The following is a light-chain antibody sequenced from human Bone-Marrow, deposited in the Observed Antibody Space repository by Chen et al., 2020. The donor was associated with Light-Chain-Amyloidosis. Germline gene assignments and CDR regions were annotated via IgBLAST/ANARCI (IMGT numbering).Light chain of an antibody. CDR1: NIGSTS. CDR3: QVWDRGSDRPV. V-gene: IGLV3-21*02. J-gene: IGLJ3*02. CDR2: DDS. Sequence: SYVLTQPSSVSVAPGPTATIACGGNNIGSTSVHWYQQTPGQAPLLVVYDDSDRPSGIPERWSGSNSGNTATRTISRVEAGDESDYYCQVWDRGSDRPVFGGGTKLTVL.